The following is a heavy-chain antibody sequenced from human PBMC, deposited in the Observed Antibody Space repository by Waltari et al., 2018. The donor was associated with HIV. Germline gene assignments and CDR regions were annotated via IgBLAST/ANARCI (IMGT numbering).Heavy chain of an antibody. CDR1: GFPFSSYG. CDR3: AKEERVATPRACDI. V-gene: IGHV3-30*18. CDR2: ISYDGSNK. Sequence: QVQLVESGGGVVQPGRSLRLSCAASGFPFSSYGLHWVRQAPGKGLEWVAVISYDGSNKYYADSVKGRFTISRDNSKNTLYLQMNSLRAEDTAVYYCAKEERVATPRACDIWGQGTMVTVSS. D-gene: IGHD5-12*01. J-gene: IGHJ3*02.